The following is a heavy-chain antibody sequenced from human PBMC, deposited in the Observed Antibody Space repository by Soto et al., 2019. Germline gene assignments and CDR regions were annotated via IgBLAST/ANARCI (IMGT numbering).Heavy chain of an antibody. J-gene: IGHJ6*01. CDR1: GFSLSTSGVG. Sequence: QITLKESGPPLVKPTQPLTLTCTFSGFSLSTSGVGVGWIRQPPGKALEWLALIYWDDDKRYSPSLKSKPTTPKDPSKNPVVLTRPNIGPVGTAPYYLSHSPLYYSYRMGGWGPGTTVTVSS. V-gene: IGHV2-5*02. CDR2: IYWDDDK. CDR3: SHSPLYYSYRMGG.